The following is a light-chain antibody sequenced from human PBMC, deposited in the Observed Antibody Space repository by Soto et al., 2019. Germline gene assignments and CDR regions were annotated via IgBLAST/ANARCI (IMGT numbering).Light chain of an antibody. CDR2: NVY. J-gene: IGLJ1*01. CDR1: SSDVGAYNF. V-gene: IGLV2-14*03. CDR3: SAYTVSRTYV. Sequence: QSALTQPASVSGSPGQSITISCTGTSSDVGAYNFVSWHQQHPGKAPKLMIYNVYDRPSGISCRFSGSKSGNTASLTISGLQGEDEADYYCSAYTVSRTYVFGTGTKLTVL.